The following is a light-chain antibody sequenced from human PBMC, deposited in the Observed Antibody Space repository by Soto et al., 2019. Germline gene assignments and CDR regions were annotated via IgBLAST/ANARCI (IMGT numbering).Light chain of an antibody. J-gene: IGLJ1*01. CDR1: SSNIGAGYD. Sequence: QSVLTQAPSVSGAPGQRVTISCTGSSSNIGAGYDVHWYQQLPGTAPKLLIYDNNNRPSGVPDRFSGSKSGTSASLAITGLQAEDEADYYCQSYDSSLSGSCVFGTGTKATVL. CDR2: DNN. CDR3: QSYDSSLSGSCV. V-gene: IGLV1-40*01.